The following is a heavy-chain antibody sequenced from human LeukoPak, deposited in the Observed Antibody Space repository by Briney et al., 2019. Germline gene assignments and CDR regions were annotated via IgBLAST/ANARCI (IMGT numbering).Heavy chain of an antibody. D-gene: IGHD6-6*01. CDR2: ISGTGVAT. V-gene: IGHV3-23*01. CDR3: ATLYLSSSSWSY. Sequence: GGSLRLSCAASGFTFNNYAMNWVRQAPGKGLEWVSSISGTGVATYYADSVKGRFTISRDNSKNTLYLQMDSLRAEDTAVYYCATLYLSSSSWSYWGQGTLVTVSS. CDR1: GFTFNNYA. J-gene: IGHJ4*02.